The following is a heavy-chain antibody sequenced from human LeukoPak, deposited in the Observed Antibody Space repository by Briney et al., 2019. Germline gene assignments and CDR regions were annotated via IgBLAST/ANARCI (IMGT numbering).Heavy chain of an antibody. J-gene: IGHJ5*02. CDR3: ARSVVSTYFDP. D-gene: IGHD2-8*02. CDR2: INPNSGDT. Sequence: ASVMVSCKASGGTFSSYAISWVRQAPGQGLEWMGWINPNSGDTRYAQKFQGRVTMIRDSSISAAYMELSSLTSDDTAVYYCARSVVSTYFDPWGQGTLVTVSS. CDR1: GGTFSSYA. V-gene: IGHV1-2*02.